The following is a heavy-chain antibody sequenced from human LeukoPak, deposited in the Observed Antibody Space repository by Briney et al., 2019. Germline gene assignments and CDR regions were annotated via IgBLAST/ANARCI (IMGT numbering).Heavy chain of an antibody. J-gene: IGHJ4*02. D-gene: IGHD1-26*01. CDR1: GFTVSSNY. V-gene: IGHV3-53*01. Sequence: GGSLRLSCAASGFTVSSNYMSWVRQVPGKGLEWVSVIYSGGSTYYADSVKGRFTISRDNSKNTLYLQMNSLRAEDTAVYYCARVQWELNSYYFDYWGQGTLVTVSS. CDR2: IYSGGST. CDR3: ARVQWELNSYYFDY.